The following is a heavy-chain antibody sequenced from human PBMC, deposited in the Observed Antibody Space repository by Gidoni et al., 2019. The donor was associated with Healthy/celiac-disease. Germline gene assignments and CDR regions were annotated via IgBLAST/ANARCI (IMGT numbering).Heavy chain of an antibody. CDR2: ISGSGGST. J-gene: IGHJ6*02. Sequence: EVQLLESGGGLVQPGGSLRLSCAASGFPFSRYAMSWVRPAPGKGLEWVSAISGSGGSTYYADSVKGRFTISRDNSKNTLYLQMNSLRAEDTAVYYCAKDDPYGSGSYWSGYYYYGMDVWGQGTTVTVSS. CDR1: GFPFSRYA. CDR3: AKDDPYGSGSYWSGYYYYGMDV. D-gene: IGHD3-10*01. V-gene: IGHV3-23*01.